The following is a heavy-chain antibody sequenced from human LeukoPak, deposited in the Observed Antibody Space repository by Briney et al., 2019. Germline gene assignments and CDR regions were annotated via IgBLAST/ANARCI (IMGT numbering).Heavy chain of an antibody. CDR2: INTNTGNP. Sequence: ASVKVSCKASGYTFTSYAMNWVRQAPGQGLEWMGWINTNTGNPTYAQGFTGRFVFSLDTSVSTAYLQISSLKAEDTAVYYCARISVPPRGYSYGFVDYWGQGTLVTVSS. CDR3: ARISVPPRGYSYGFVDY. D-gene: IGHD5-18*01. CDR1: GYTFTSYA. V-gene: IGHV7-4-1*02. J-gene: IGHJ4*02.